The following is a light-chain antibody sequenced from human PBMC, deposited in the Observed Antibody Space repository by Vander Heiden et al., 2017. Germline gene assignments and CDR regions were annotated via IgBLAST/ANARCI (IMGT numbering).Light chain of an antibody. Sequence: IVMTHSPATLSVSPGERATLSCRASQTAGSNLAWYQQKPGQAPRLLIYGASTRATGIPARFSGSGSGTEFTLTISSLQSEDFAVYYCQQYNNWPRTFGQGTKVEIK. V-gene: IGKV3-15*01. CDR1: QTAGSN. CDR3: QQYNNWPRT. J-gene: IGKJ1*01. CDR2: GAS.